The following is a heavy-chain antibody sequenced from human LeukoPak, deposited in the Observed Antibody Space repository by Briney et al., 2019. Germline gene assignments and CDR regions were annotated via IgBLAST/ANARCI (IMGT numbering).Heavy chain of an antibody. V-gene: IGHV3-74*01. CDR1: GFTFSSYS. Sequence: GGSLRLSCAASGFTFSSYSMNWVRQAPGKGLVWVSRINSDGSSTSYADSVKGRFTISRDNAKNTLYLQMNSLRAEDTAVYYCARDRGLTIPDAFDIWGQGTMVTVSS. CDR2: INSDGSST. J-gene: IGHJ3*02. D-gene: IGHD1/OR15-1a*01. CDR3: ARDRGLTIPDAFDI.